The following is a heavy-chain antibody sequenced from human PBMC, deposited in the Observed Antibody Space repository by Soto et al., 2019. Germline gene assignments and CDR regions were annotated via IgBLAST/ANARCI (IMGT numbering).Heavy chain of an antibody. V-gene: IGHV4-30-4*01. J-gene: IGHJ4*02. CDR2: IYYSGST. CDR1: GGSISSGDYY. CDR3: ARATDGYNPASFDY. Sequence: PSETLSLTCTVSGGSISSGDYYWSWIRQPPGKGLEWIGYIYYSGSTYYNPSLKSRVTISVDTSKNQFSLKLSSVTAADTAVYYCARATDGYNPASFDYWGQGTLVTVSS. D-gene: IGHD5-12*01.